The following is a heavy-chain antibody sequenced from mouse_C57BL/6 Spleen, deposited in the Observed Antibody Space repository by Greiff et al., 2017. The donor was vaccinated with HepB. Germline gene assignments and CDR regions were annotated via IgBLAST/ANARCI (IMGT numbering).Heavy chain of an antibody. CDR2: IYPRSGNT. CDR1: GYTFTSYG. D-gene: IGHD3-3*01. Sequence: VKLQESGAELARPGASVKLSCKASGYTFTSYGISWVKQRTGQGLEWIGEIYPRSGNTYYNEKFKGKATLTADKSSSTAYMELRSLTSEDSAVYFCARGGTEFAYWGQGTLVTVSA. V-gene: IGHV1-81*01. CDR3: ARGGTEFAY. J-gene: IGHJ3*01.